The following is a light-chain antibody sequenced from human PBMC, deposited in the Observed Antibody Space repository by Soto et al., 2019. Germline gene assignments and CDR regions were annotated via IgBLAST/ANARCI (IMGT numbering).Light chain of an antibody. Sequence: DIQMTQSPSSLSASVGDRVTITCRASQTISSYLNWYQQRPGKAPNLLIYASSSLQSGVPPRFSGSGSGTDFTLTISSLQPEHFATYYCQQTYSTPITFGQGTRLEIK. CDR1: QTISSY. V-gene: IGKV1-39*01. J-gene: IGKJ5*01. CDR3: QQTYSTPIT. CDR2: ASS.